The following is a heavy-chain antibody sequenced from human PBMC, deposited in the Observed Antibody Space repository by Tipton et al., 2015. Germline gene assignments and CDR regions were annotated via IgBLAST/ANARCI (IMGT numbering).Heavy chain of an antibody. Sequence: TLSLTCTVSGGSVNSANYYWSWIRQPPGKGLEWIGYISYSGSTHYNPSLESRVSISLDTSKDHFSLSLTSVTAADTAIYYCARDLEHGMDVWGQGTTVTVSS. CDR3: ARDLEHGMDV. CDR2: ISYSGST. D-gene: IGHD5-24*01. V-gene: IGHV4-61*03. J-gene: IGHJ6*02. CDR1: GGSVNSANYY.